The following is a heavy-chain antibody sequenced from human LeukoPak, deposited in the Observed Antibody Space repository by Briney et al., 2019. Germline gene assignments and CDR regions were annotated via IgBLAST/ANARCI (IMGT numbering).Heavy chain of an antibody. CDR3: ARFTVTGDDAFDI. D-gene: IGHD7-27*01. Sequence: GESLKISCKGSGYSFTSYWISWVRQMPGKGLEWMGIIYPGDSDTRYSPSFQGQVTISADKSISTAYLQWSSLKASDTAMYYCARFTVTGDDAFDIWGQGTMVTVSS. CDR1: GYSFTSYW. V-gene: IGHV5-51*01. J-gene: IGHJ3*02. CDR2: IYPGDSDT.